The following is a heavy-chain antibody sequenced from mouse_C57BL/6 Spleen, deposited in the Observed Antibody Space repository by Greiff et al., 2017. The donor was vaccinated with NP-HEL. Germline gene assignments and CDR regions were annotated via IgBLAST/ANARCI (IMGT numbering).Heavy chain of an antibody. CDR3: AKNQGFFYAMDY. Sequence: VKLVESGPGLVQPSQSLSITCTVSGFSLTSYGVHWVRQSPGKGLEWLGVIWRGGSTDYNAAFMSRLSITKDNSKSQVFFKMNSLQADDTAIYYCAKNQGFFYAMDYWGQGTSVTVSS. V-gene: IGHV2-5*01. CDR2: IWRGGST. CDR1: GFSLTSYG. J-gene: IGHJ4*01.